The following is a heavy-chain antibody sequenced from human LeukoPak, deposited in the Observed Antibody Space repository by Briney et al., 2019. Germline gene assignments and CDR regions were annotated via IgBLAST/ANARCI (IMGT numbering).Heavy chain of an antibody. CDR3: ASGAKYSSSWTLVY. CDR2: IWYDGSNK. CDR1: GFTFSSYG. Sequence: GGSLRLSCAASGFTFSSYGMHWVRQAPGKALERVAVIWYDGSNKYYADSVKGRFTISRDNSKNTLYLQMNSLRAEDTAVYYCASGAKYSSSWTLVYWGQGTLVTVSS. J-gene: IGHJ4*02. D-gene: IGHD6-13*01. V-gene: IGHV3-33*01.